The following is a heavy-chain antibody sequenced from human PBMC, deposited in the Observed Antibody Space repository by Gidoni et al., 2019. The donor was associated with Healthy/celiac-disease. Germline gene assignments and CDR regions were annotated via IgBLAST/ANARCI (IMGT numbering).Heavy chain of an antibody. CDR1: GVTFSSYA. D-gene: IGHD1-26*01. Sequence: EVQLLESGGGLVQPGGSLRLSCAASGVTFSSYAMSWVRQAPGKGLEWVSAISGSGGSTYYADSVKGRFTISRDNSKNTLYLQMNSLRAEDTAVYYCAKDMEEWELLSPWGQGTLVTVSS. CDR2: ISGSGGST. V-gene: IGHV3-23*01. J-gene: IGHJ5*02. CDR3: AKDMEEWELLSP.